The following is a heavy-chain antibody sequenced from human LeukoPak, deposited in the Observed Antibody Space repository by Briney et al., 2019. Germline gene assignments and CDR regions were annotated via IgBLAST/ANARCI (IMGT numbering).Heavy chain of an antibody. CDR2: INSDGSST. V-gene: IGHV3-74*01. J-gene: IGHJ3*02. CDR1: GFTSSSYW. D-gene: IGHD4-17*01. CDR3: AREVTVTDAFDI. Sequence: GGSLRLSCAASGFTSSSYWMHWVRQAPGKGLVWVSRINSDGSSTSYADSVKGRFTISRDNAKNTLYLQMNSLRAEDTAVYYCAREVTVTDAFDIWGQGTMVTVSS.